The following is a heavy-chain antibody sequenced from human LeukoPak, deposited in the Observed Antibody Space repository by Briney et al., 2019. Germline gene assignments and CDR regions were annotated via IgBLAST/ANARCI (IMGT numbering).Heavy chain of an antibody. V-gene: IGHV3-23*01. D-gene: IGHD2-21*01. Sequence: GGSQRLSCAASGFTFNNYAMTWVRQAPGKGLEWVSSISGSGVSTYYADSVKGRFTISRDNSKNTLYLQMNSLRAEDTAVYYCANSWRAGYYYFDYWGQGTLVTVSS. CDR3: ANSWRAGYYYFDY. J-gene: IGHJ4*02. CDR1: GFTFNNYA. CDR2: ISGSGVST.